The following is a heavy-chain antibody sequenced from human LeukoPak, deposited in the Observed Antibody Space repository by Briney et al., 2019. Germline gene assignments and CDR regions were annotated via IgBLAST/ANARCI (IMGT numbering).Heavy chain of an antibody. Sequence: PGGSLRLSCAASGFTFSSYAMSWVRQAPGKGLEWVTAISGSGGSTYYADSVKGRFTISRDNSKNTLYLQMNSLRAEDTAVYYCAYFSTFAQLLRNGYDYGVDYWGQGTLVTVSS. D-gene: IGHD5-12*01. J-gene: IGHJ4*02. CDR1: GFTFSSYA. CDR3: AYFSTFAQLLRNGYDYGVDY. CDR2: ISGSGGST. V-gene: IGHV3-23*01.